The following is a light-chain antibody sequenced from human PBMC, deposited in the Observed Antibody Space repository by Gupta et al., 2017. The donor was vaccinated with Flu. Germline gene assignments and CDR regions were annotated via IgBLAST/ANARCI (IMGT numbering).Light chain of an antibody. CDR1: QSVSTH. J-gene: IGKJ4*01. CDR2: QIS. Sequence: EIVMTQSPATLSVSPGESATLSCRASQSVSTHLAWYHQRPGQAPRLLIYQISTRATGIPTRFSGSGSGTEFTLTISSLQSEDFGIYFCEQHKAGPLTFGGGTKVLIK. CDR3: EQHKAGPLT. V-gene: IGKV3-15*01.